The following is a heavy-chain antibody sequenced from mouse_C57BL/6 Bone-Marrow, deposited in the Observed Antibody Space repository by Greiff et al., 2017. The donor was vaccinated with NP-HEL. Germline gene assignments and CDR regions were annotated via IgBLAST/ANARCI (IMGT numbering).Heavy chain of an antibody. CDR3: VRGYPYYHAMDY. J-gene: IGHJ4*01. CDR1: GFSFNTYA. Sequence: EVQLVESGGGLVQPKGSLKLSCAASGFSFNTYAMNWVRQAPGKGLEWVARIRSKSNNYATYYADSVKDRFTISRDDSESMLYLQMNNLKTEDTAMYYCVRGYPYYHAMDYWGQGTSVTVSS. CDR2: IRSKSNNYAT. V-gene: IGHV10-1*01. D-gene: IGHD2-2*01.